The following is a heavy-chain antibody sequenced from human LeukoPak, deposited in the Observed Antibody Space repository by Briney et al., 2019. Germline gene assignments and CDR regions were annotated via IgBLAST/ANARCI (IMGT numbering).Heavy chain of an antibody. J-gene: IGHJ4*02. CDR3: ASGGMTTVTTLGPNFDY. D-gene: IGHD4-17*01. CDR2: IYYSGST. Sequence: SETLSLTCTVSGGSISSSSYYWGWIRQPPGKGLEWIGSIYYSGSTYYNPSLKSRVTISVDTSKNQFSLKLSSVTAADTAVYYCASGGMTTVTTLGPNFDYWGQGTLVTVSS. V-gene: IGHV4-39*07. CDR1: GGSISSSSYY.